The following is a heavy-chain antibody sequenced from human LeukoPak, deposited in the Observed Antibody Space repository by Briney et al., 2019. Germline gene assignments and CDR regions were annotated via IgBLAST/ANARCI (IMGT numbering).Heavy chain of an antibody. J-gene: IGHJ2*01. CDR3: ARGIAVAPQALLIWYFDL. Sequence: SETLSLTCTVSGGSISSYYWSWIRQPPGKGLEWIGYIYYSGSTNYNPFLKSRVTISVDTSKNQSSLKLSSVTAADTAVYYCARGIAVAPQALLIWYFDLWGRGTLVTVSS. V-gene: IGHV4-59*01. D-gene: IGHD6-19*01. CDR1: GGSISSYY. CDR2: IYYSGST.